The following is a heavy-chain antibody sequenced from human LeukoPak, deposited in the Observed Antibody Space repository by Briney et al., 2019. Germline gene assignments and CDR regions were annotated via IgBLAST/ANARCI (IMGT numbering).Heavy chain of an antibody. CDR3: ARDSGTTGEVKFDP. D-gene: IGHD3-10*01. CDR2: VYYTGST. V-gene: IGHV4-59*12. Sequence: SETLSLTCTVSGGSISSYYWSWVRQPPGKGLEWIGFVYYTGSTNYSPSLKSRVTISVDTSKNQFSLQLTFVTAADTAVYYCARDSGTTGEVKFDPWGQGTLVTVSS. J-gene: IGHJ5*02. CDR1: GGSISSYY.